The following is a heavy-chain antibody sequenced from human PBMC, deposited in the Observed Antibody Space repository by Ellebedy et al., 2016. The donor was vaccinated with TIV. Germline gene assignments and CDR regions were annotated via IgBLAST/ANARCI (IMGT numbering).Heavy chain of an antibody. Sequence: AASVKVFCKASGYTFNSCGIIWVRHAPGQGLEWIGWISPYNGNTNYEQKLQGRVTMTTDTSTSTAYMALRSLNSDDTAVYYCARSTYYYGSGRPNWFDPWGQGTLVTVSS. D-gene: IGHD3-10*01. J-gene: IGHJ5*02. CDR2: ISPYNGNT. V-gene: IGHV1-18*01. CDR3: ARSTYYYGSGRPNWFDP. CDR1: GYTFNSCG.